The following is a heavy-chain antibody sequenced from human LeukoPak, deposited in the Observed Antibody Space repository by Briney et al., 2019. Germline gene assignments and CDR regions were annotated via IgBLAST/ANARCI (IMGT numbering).Heavy chain of an antibody. CDR1: GGSFSTYY. CDR3: TRAVITFGAAVAKGFDS. V-gene: IGHV4-59*01. D-gene: IGHD3-16*01. J-gene: IGHJ4*02. Sequence: KPSETLSLTCTVSGGSFSTYYWSWIRQPPGKGLEWIGYIYYSGSTDYNPSLKSLVTMSLDTSKNQFSLNLRSVTAADTAVYYCTRAVITFGAAVAKGFDSWGQGTLVTVSS. CDR2: IYYSGST.